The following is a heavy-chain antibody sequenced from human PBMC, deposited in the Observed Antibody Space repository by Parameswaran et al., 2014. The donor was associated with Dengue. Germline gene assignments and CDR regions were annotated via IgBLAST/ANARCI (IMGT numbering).Heavy chain of an antibody. CDR3: ARGRVPAAILRGRIGGMDV. D-gene: IGHD2-2*02. J-gene: IGHJ6*02. CDR2: IIPILGIA. V-gene: IGHV1-69*10. Sequence: WVRQAPGQGLEWMGGIIPILGIANYAQKFQGRVTITADKSTSTAYMELSSLRSEDTAVYYCARGRVPAAILRGRIGGMDVWGQGTTVTVSS.